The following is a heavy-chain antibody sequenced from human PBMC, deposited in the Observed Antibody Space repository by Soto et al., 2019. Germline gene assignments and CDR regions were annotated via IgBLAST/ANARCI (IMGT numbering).Heavy chain of an antibody. J-gene: IGHJ5*02. Sequence: GASVKVSCKASGYTFTSYGISWVRQAPGQGLEWMGWISAYNGNTNYAQKLQGRVTMTTDTSTSTAYMELRSLRSDDTAVYYCARDFGVEYSSSYVPWFDPWGQGTLVTVSS. V-gene: IGHV1-18*01. CDR2: ISAYNGNT. D-gene: IGHD6-6*01. CDR1: GYTFTSYG. CDR3: ARDFGVEYSSSYVPWFDP.